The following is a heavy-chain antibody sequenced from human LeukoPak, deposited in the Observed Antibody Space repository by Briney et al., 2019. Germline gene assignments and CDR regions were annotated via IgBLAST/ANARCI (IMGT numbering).Heavy chain of an antibody. Sequence: GRSLRLSCAASGFTFSSYAMHWVRQAPGKGLEWVAVISYDGSNKYYADYVKGRFTISRDNSKNTLYLQMNSLRAEDTAVYYCARDLVKQQLVRGEFDYWGQGTLVTVSS. D-gene: IGHD6-13*01. CDR2: ISYDGSNK. CDR3: ARDLVKQQLVRGEFDY. CDR1: GFTFSSYA. V-gene: IGHV3-30*04. J-gene: IGHJ4*02.